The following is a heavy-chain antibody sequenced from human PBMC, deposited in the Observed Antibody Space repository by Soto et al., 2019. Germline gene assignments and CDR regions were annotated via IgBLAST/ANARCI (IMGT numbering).Heavy chain of an antibody. CDR1: RFTFRNFA. J-gene: IGHJ4*02. V-gene: IGHV3-23*01. D-gene: IGHD3-9*01. CDR2: ISRSGDDT. Sequence: GGSLRLSCAASRFTFRNFAMSWVRQAPGKGLEWVSGISRSGDDTFYADSVKGRFTIFRDNSKNTLYLQMNSLRAEDTAIYYCGKDIYNFDWLLFDYWGQGTLVTVSS. CDR3: GKDIYNFDWLLFDY.